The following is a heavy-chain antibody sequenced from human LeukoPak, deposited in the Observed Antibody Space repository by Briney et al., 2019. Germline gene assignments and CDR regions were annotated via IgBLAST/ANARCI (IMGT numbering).Heavy chain of an antibody. J-gene: IGHJ4*02. Sequence: GESLKISCKGSGYSFTSYWVAWVRQMPGKGLEWMGIIYPGDSDTRYSPSFQGQVTISADKSISTAYLQWSSLKASDTAMYYCARLAARYYYDSSGYYYDYWGQGTLVTVSS. D-gene: IGHD3-22*01. CDR2: IYPGDSDT. CDR1: GYSFTSYW. CDR3: ARLAARYYYDSSGYYYDY. V-gene: IGHV5-51*01.